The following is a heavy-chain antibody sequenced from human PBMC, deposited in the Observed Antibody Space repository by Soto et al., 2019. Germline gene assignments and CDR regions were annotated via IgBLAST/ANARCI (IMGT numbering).Heavy chain of an antibody. CDR3: ARVAPFDY. J-gene: IGHJ4*02. CDR2: IYSGGST. CDR1: GFTVNSNY. V-gene: IGHV3-66*01. D-gene: IGHD5-12*01. Sequence: EVQLVESGGGLVQPGGSLRLSCAASGFTVNSNYMSWVRQAPGKGLEWLSVIYSGGSTYYADSVKGRFTVSRDSSKNTLYLQMNSRRAEDTAVYYCARVAPFDYWGQGTLVTVSS.